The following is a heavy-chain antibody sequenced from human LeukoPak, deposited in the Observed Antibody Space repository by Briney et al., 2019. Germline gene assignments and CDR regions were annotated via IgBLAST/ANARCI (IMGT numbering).Heavy chain of an antibody. V-gene: IGHV4-34*01. J-gene: IGHJ3*02. Sequence: SETLSLTCAVYGGSFSGYYWSWIRQPPGKGLEWIGEINHSGSTNYNPSLKSRVTISVDTSKNQFSLKLSSVTAADTAVYYCARQLSPWSLYGDFTNPTHAFDIWGQGTMVTVSS. CDR2: INHSGST. CDR3: ARQLSPWSLYGDFTNPTHAFDI. D-gene: IGHD4-17*01. CDR1: GGSFSGYY.